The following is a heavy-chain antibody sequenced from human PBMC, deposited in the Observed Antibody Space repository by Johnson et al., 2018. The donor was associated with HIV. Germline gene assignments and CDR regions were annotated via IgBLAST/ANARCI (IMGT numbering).Heavy chain of an antibody. CDR2: IYSDGTDT. Sequence: VQLVESGGGLVQPGGSLRLSCEASGFIFRNYWMNWVRQAPGTGLVWVARIYSDGTDTAYADSVKGRFTISRDNAKNSLYLQMKSLRAEDTALYYCAREVRYNLNQVPAFDIWGQGTMVTVSS. V-gene: IGHV3-74*03. J-gene: IGHJ3*02. CDR1: GFIFRNYW. CDR3: AREVRYNLNQVPAFDI. D-gene: IGHD1-20*01.